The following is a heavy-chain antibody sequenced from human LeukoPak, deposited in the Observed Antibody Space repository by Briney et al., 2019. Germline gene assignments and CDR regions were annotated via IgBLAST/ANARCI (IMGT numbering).Heavy chain of an antibody. J-gene: IGHJ6*02. D-gene: IGHD4-11*01. CDR3: AIHTVWAVYYYYYGMDV. CDR1: GGSISSYY. CDR2: IYYSGST. Sequence: PSETLSLTCTVSGGSISSYYWSWIRQPPGKGLEWIACIYYSGSTNYNPSLKSRVTISVDTSKNQFSLKLSSVTAADTAVYYCAIHTVWAVYYYYYGMDVWGQGTTVTVSS. V-gene: IGHV4-59*08.